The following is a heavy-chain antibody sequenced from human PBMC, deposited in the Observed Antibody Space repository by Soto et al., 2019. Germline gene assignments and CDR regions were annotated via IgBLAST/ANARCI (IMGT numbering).Heavy chain of an antibody. J-gene: IGHJ4*02. V-gene: IGHV3-30-3*01. CDR1: AFTCSSYA. Sequence: HPGGSLRLSCAASAFTCSSYAMHWVRPAPGKGLEWVAVISYDGSNQYYAASVKGRFTISRDNSKNTLYLQMNSLRAEDTAVYYCAREDQRGPRDGYSYWGQGTLVTVSS. D-gene: IGHD5-12*01. CDR2: ISYDGSNQ. CDR3: AREDQRGPRDGYSY.